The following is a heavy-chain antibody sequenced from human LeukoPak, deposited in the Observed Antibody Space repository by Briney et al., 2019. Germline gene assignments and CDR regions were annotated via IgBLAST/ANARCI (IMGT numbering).Heavy chain of an antibody. CDR3: ARGRYSSSWPSDY. V-gene: IGHV3-30*04. J-gene: IGHJ4*02. CDR1: GFTFSSYA. D-gene: IGHD6-13*01. Sequence: PGGSLRLSCAASGFTFSSYAMHWVRQAPGKGLEWVAVISYDGSNKYYADSVKGRFTISRDNSKNTLYLQMNSLRAEDTAVYYCARGRYSSSWPSDYWGQGTLVTVSS. CDR2: ISYDGSNK.